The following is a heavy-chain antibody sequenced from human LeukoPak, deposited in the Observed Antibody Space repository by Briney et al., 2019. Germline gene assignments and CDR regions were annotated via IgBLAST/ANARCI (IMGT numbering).Heavy chain of an antibody. CDR3: AREAGDTAKYYYYYYYMDV. CDR2: ISSSGSTI. Sequence: GGSLRLSCAASGFTFSDYYMSWIRQAPGKGLEWVSYISSSGSTIYYADSVKGRFTISRDNAKNSLYLQMNSLRAEDTAVYYCAREAGDTAKYYYYYYYMDVWGKGTTVTVSS. V-gene: IGHV3-11*04. J-gene: IGHJ6*03. D-gene: IGHD5-18*01. CDR1: GFTFSDYY.